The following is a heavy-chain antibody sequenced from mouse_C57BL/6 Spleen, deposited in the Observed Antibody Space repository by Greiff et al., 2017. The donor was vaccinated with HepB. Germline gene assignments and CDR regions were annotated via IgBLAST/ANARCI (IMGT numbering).Heavy chain of an antibody. CDR2: IYPGNSDT. CDR3: TRFESYYGSSLYAMDY. V-gene: IGHV1-5*01. Sequence: VQLQQSGTVLARPGASVKMSCKTSGYTFTSYWMHWVKRRPGQGLEWIGAIYPGNSDTSYNQKFKGKAKLTAVTSASTAYMELSSLTNEDSAVYYCTRFESYYGSSLYAMDYWGQGTSVTVSS. CDR1: GYTFTSYW. J-gene: IGHJ4*01. D-gene: IGHD1-1*01.